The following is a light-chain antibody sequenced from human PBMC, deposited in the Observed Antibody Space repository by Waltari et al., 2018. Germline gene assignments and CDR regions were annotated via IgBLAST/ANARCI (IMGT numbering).Light chain of an antibody. V-gene: IGKV3-20*01. CDR3: QQYAGSPET. CDR1: QSISGSY. J-gene: IGKJ1*01. CDR2: GAS. Sequence: EIVLTQSPGTLSLSPGERATLSCRASQSISGSYLAWYQHKPGRAPRLLIYGASSRATGIPDRFSGSGSGTDFTLTINRLEPEDFAVYYCQQYAGSPETFGQGTKVEIK.